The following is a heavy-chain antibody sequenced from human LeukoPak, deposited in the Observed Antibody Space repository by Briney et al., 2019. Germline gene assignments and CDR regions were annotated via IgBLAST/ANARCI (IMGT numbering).Heavy chain of an antibody. CDR2: IYYSGST. Sequence: SETLSLTCTVSGGSISSYYWRWIRQPPGKGLEWIGSIYYSGSTNYNPSLKSRVTISVDTSKNQFSLKLSSVTAADTAVYFCARPNNLGATTPYGYWGQGTLVTVSS. J-gene: IGHJ4*02. D-gene: IGHD1-26*01. CDR3: ARPNNLGATTPYGY. CDR1: GGSISSYY. V-gene: IGHV4-59*08.